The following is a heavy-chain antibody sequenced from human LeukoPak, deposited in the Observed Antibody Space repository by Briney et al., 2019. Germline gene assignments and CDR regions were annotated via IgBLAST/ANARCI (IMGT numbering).Heavy chain of an antibody. J-gene: IGHJ5*02. V-gene: IGHV3-30*04. Sequence: GGSLRLSCAASGFTFSYYAMHWVRQAPGKGLEWVAVLSYDGTNKFYADSVRGRFTISRDNSKDTLYLQMNSLRAEDTAVYYCAKDRYSSSWYNWFDPWGQGTLVTVSS. D-gene: IGHD6-13*01. CDR1: GFTFSYYA. CDR2: LSYDGTNK. CDR3: AKDRYSSSWYNWFDP.